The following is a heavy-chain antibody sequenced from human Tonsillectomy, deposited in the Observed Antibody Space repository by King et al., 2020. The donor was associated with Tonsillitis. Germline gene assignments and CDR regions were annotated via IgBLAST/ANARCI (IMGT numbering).Heavy chain of an antibody. CDR1: GGAFIKSA. V-gene: IGHV1-69*12. J-gene: IGHJ6*01. D-gene: IGHD3-10*01. CDR3: ATPASGNLLSRDYYYAMDV. CDR2: IIPIYRTT. Sequence: QLVQSGSEVKKPGSSVKVSCRASGGAFIKSAISWVRQAPGQGLEWMGGIIPIYRTTNYAQKFQGRVTITADESTSTAYMELSSLRSEDTAVYYCATPASGNLLSRDYYYAMDVWGQGTTVTVSS.